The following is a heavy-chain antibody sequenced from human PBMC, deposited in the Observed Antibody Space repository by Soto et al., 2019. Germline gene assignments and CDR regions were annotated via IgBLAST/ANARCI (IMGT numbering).Heavy chain of an antibody. CDR3: ARREYQLPRRVCWFDP. CDR1: GGSFIGYY. D-gene: IGHD2-2*01. V-gene: IGHV4-34*01. Sequence: PSETLSLTCAVYGGSFIGYYCIFIRQPPFKWLEWIVEINHSGSTNYNPSLKSRVAISVDTSKNQFSLKLSSVTAADTAVYYCARREYQLPRRVCWFDPWGQGTLVTVSS. J-gene: IGHJ5*02. CDR2: INHSGST.